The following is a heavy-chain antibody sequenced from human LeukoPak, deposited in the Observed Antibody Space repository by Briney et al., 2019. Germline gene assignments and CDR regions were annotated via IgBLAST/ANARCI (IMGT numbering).Heavy chain of an antibody. V-gene: IGHV3-15*01. Sequence: PGGSLRLSCAASGFAFSHSWMSWVRQAPGKGLEWVGLISSKAGSGTTDYAARVKGTFTISRADSKNTLYLQMNSLKTEDTAVYYCTTDGPVVPAASGCDNWFDPWGQGTLVTVSS. CDR1: GFAFSHSW. CDR3: TTDGPVVPAASGCDNWFDP. CDR2: ISSKAGSGTT. J-gene: IGHJ5*02. D-gene: IGHD2-2*01.